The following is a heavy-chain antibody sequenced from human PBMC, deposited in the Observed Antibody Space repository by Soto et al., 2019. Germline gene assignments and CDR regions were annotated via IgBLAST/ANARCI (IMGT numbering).Heavy chain of an antibody. V-gene: IGHV1-2*04. CDR2: INPNSGGT. Sequence: ASVKVSCKASGYTFTGYYMHWVRQAPGQGLEWMGWINPNSGGTNYAQKFQGWVTMTRDTSISTAYMELSRLRSDDTAVYYCARDKEPRVAAAGTVGDYYGMDVWGQGTTVTVSS. D-gene: IGHD6-13*01. J-gene: IGHJ6*02. CDR1: GYTFTGYY. CDR3: ARDKEPRVAAAGTVGDYYGMDV.